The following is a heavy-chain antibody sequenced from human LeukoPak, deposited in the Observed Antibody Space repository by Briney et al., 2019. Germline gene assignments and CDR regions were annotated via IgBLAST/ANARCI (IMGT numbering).Heavy chain of an antibody. CDR2: IIPIFGTA. D-gene: IGHD1-7*01. J-gene: IGHJ6*03. CDR1: GGAFSSYA. V-gene: IGHV1-69*06. CDR3: ASDMRPGTTSPYYYMDV. Sequence: GASVTVSFTSSGGAFSSYAISWVRQAPGQGLEWMGRIIPIFGTANHAQKFQGRVTITADKSTSTAYMELSSLRSEDTAVYYCASDMRPGTTSPYYYMDVWGKGTTVTVSS.